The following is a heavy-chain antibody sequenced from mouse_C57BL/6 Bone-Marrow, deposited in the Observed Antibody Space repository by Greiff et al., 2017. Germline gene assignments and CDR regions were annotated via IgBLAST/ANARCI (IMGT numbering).Heavy chain of an antibody. Sequence: VQLQQSGPVLVKPGASVKMSCKASGYTFTDYYMNWVKQSHGKSLEWIGVINPYNGGTSYNQKFKGKATLTVDKSSGTAYMELNSLTSEDSAVYYCARGRGNYFDYGGQGTTLTVSS. CDR2: INPYNGGT. J-gene: IGHJ2*01. V-gene: IGHV1-19*01. CDR3: ARGRGNYFDY. CDR1: GYTFTDYY.